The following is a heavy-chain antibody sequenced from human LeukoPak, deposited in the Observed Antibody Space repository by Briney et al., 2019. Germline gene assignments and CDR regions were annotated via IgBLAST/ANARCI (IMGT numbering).Heavy chain of an antibody. Sequence: GGSLRLSCAASGFSFATYAMSWVRQAPGKGLEWVSVISGSGGKTYFADSVKGRFTISRDNSKNTLYLQMNSLRAEDTAVYYCAKHYYGDYVEFYYNYYGMDVWGQGTTVTVSS. CDR1: GFSFATYA. D-gene: IGHD4-17*01. CDR2: ISGSGGKT. V-gene: IGHV3-23*01. CDR3: AKHYYGDYVEFYYNYYGMDV. J-gene: IGHJ6*02.